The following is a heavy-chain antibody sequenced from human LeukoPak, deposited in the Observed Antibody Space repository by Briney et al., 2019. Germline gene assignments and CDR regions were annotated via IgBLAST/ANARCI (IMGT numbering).Heavy chain of an antibody. D-gene: IGHD4-23*01. V-gene: IGHV1-69*13. Sequence: SVKVSCKAPGGTFSSYAISWVRQAPGQGLEWMGGIIPIFGTANYAQKFQGRVTITADESTSTAYMELSSLRSEDTAVYYCARARFFGGSSLYYFDYWGQGTLVTVSS. CDR1: GGTFSSYA. CDR3: ARARFFGGSSLYYFDY. J-gene: IGHJ4*02. CDR2: IIPIFGTA.